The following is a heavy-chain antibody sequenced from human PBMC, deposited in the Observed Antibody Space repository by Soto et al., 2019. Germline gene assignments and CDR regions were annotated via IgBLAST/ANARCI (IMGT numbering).Heavy chain of an antibody. V-gene: IGHV3-30*18. Sequence: QVQLVESGGGVVQPGRSLRLSCAASGFTFSSYGMHWVRQAPGKGLEWVAVISYDGSNKYYADSVKGRFTISRDNSKNTLYLQMNSLRAEDTTVYYCAKGSGSYYDFLGLGGSEAEYFQHWGQGTLVTVSS. CDR3: AKGSGSYYDFLGLGGSEAEYFQH. J-gene: IGHJ1*01. CDR1: GFTFSSYG. CDR2: ISYDGSNK. D-gene: IGHD1-26*01.